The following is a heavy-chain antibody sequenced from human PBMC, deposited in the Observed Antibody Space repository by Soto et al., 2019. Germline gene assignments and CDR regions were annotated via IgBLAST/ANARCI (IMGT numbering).Heavy chain of an antibody. Sequence: SETLSLTCAVYGGSFSGYYWSWIRQPPGKGLEWIGEINHSGSTNYNPSLKSRVTISVDTSKNQFSLKLSSVTAADTAVYYCARGLSIVVVTVSTDAFDIWGQGTMVTVSS. CDR2: INHSGST. D-gene: IGHD2-21*02. V-gene: IGHV4-34*01. CDR3: ARGLSIVVVTVSTDAFDI. J-gene: IGHJ3*02. CDR1: GGSFSGYY.